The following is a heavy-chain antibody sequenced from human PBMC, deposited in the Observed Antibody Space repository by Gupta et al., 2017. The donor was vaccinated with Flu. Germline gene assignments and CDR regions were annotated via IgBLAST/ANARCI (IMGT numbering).Heavy chain of an antibody. CDR2: INLMFGTV. Sequence: QVQLEQSGAEVKKPGSSVKVSCKASGDIFSRHSISWVRQAPGQGLEYMGRINLMFGTVKYAEKFQGRVTMTADEPTSTAHMQLSSLTSEDTAVYYCARDWSGHSYGLYHYGVDVWGQGTTVIVSS. CDR3: ARDWSGHSYGLYHYGVDV. D-gene: IGHD5-18*01. CDR1: GDIFSRHS. V-gene: IGHV1-69*08. J-gene: IGHJ6*02.